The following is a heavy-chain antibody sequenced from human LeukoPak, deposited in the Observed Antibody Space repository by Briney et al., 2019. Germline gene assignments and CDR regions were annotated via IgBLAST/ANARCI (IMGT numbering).Heavy chain of an antibody. J-gene: IGHJ4*02. CDR1: GFTFSSYE. D-gene: IGHD2-2*01. CDR2: ISSSSSYI. V-gene: IGHV3-21*05. Sequence: GGSLRLSCAASGFTFSSYEMNWVRQAPGKGLEWVSYISSSSSYIYYADSVKGRFTISRDNAKNSLYLQMNSLRAKDTAVYYCARDYELRPETTNDIVVVPAAISFDYWGQGTLVTVSS. CDR3: ARDYELRPETTNDIVVVPAAISFDY.